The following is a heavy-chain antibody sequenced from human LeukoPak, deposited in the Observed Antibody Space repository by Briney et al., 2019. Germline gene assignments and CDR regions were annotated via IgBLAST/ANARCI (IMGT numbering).Heavy chain of an antibody. V-gene: IGHV3-30-3*01. CDR3: ARALWNRAPYGMDV. D-gene: IGHD1/OR15-1a*01. J-gene: IGHJ6*02. Sequence: PGRSLRLSCAASGFTFSSYAMHWVRQAPGKGLEWVAVISYDGSNKYYADSVKGRFTISRDNSKNTLYLQMNSLRAGDTAVYYCARALWNRAPYGMDVWGQGTTVTVSS. CDR2: ISYDGSNK. CDR1: GFTFSSYA.